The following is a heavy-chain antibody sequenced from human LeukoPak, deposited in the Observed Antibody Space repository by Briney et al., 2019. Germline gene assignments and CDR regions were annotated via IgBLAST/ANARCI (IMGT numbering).Heavy chain of an antibody. V-gene: IGHV3-30*02. D-gene: IGHD2/OR15-2a*01. Sequence: PGRSLRLSCAASGFTFSSYGMHWVRQAPGKGLEWVGFIRYDGNNEYYADSVRGRFTISRDNSKRTLYLQMNSLRAEDTAVYYCAKETFLADGGYWGQGTLVTVSS. CDR2: IRYDGNNE. CDR3: AKETFLADGGY. J-gene: IGHJ4*02. CDR1: GFTFSSYG.